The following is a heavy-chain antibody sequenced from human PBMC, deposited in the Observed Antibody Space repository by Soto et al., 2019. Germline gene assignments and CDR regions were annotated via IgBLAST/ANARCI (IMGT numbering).Heavy chain of an antibody. CDR2: INPSGGST. CDR1: GYTFTSYY. J-gene: IGHJ3*02. CDR3: ARGDGSGSYYNVPYDAFDI. D-gene: IGHD3-10*01. V-gene: IGHV1-46*01. Sequence: ASVKVSCKASGYTFTSYYMHWVRQAPGQGLEWMGIINPSGGSTSYAQKFQGRVTMTRDTSTSTVYVELSSLRSEDTAVYYCARGDGSGSYYNVPYDAFDIWGQGTMVTVSS.